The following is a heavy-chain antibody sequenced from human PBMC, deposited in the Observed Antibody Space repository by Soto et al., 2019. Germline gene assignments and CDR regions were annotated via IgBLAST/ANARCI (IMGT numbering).Heavy chain of an antibody. CDR3: ATSRITIFGVVAPGHYYYGMDV. CDR1: GGTFSSYA. D-gene: IGHD3-3*01. J-gene: IGHJ6*02. CDR2: IIPIFGTA. Sequence: SVKVSCKASGGTFSSYAISWVRQAPGQGLEWMGGIIPIFGTANYAQKFQGRVTITADESTSTAYMELSSLRSEDTAVYYCATSRITIFGVVAPGHYYYGMDVWGQGTTVT. V-gene: IGHV1-69*13.